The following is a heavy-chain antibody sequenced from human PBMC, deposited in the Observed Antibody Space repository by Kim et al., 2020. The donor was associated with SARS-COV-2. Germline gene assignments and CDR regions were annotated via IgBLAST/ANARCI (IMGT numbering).Heavy chain of an antibody. D-gene: IGHD3-10*01. Sequence: ASVKVSCKASGYTFTSYDINWVRQATGQGLEWMGWMNPNSGNTGYAQKFQGRVTMTRNTSISTAYMELSSLRSEDTAVYYCARGDALSYWFGEFHFYFDYWGQGTLVTVSS. V-gene: IGHV1-8*01. CDR1: GYTFTSYD. J-gene: IGHJ4*02. CDR2: MNPNSGNT. CDR3: ARGDALSYWFGEFHFYFDY.